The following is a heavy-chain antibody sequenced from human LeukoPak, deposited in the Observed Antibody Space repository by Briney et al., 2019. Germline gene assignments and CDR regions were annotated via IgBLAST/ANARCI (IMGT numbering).Heavy chain of an antibody. CDR3: ARDHDWDYMDV. D-gene: IGHD3-9*01. Sequence: GGSLRLSCAASGFTFSGYWMDWVRQAPGKGLEWVSFISSSSSYIYYADSVKGRFTISRDNAKNSLYLQMNSLRAEDTAVYYCARDHDWDYMDVWGKGTTVTISS. V-gene: IGHV3-21*01. J-gene: IGHJ6*03. CDR1: GFTFSGYW. CDR2: ISSSSSYI.